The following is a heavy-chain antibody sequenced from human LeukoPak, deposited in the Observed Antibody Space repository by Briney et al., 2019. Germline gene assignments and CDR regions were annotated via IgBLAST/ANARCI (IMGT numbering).Heavy chain of an antibody. D-gene: IGHD4-17*01. V-gene: IGHV4-59*12. CDR1: GGSISSYY. CDR2: IYYSGST. J-gene: IGHJ4*02. Sequence: SETLSLTCTVSGGSISSYYWSWIRQPPGKGLEWIGYIYYSGSTNYNSSFKSRVTISIDTSKNQFSLKLSSVTAADTAVYYCARVPTVTFFDYWGQGTLVTVSS. CDR3: ARVPTVTFFDY.